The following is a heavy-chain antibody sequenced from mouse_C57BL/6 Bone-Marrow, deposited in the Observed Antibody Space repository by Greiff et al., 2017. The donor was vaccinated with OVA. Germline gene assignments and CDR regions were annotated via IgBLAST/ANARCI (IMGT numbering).Heavy chain of an antibody. J-gene: IGHJ2*01. V-gene: IGHV1-64*01. Sequence: VQLLQSGADLVKPGASVKLSCKASGFTFTSYWMPWVHQSPGQGLEWIGMIHPDSGSTNYNEKFKGKAKLTVDKSTSTTYVQLSSLTSEDSAVYYCVNCGFYYWGQGTTLTVSS. CDR1: GFTFTSYW. CDR2: IHPDSGST. CDR3: VNCGFYY. D-gene: IGHD4-1*01.